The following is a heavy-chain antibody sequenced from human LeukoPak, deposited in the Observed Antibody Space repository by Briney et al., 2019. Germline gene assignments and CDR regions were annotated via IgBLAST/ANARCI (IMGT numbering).Heavy chain of an antibody. CDR3: VRAGYTSGGDI. CDR1: GFTFSDYY. V-gene: IGHV3-74*01. CDR2: VNGDGTAT. D-gene: IGHD6-19*01. Sequence: GGSLRLSCAASGFTFSDYYMSWIRQAPGKGLVWVSRVNGDGTATDYADSVKGRFTISGDNAKNTLYLQMSSLRVEDTAVYYCVRAGYTSGGDIWGQGTLVTVSS. J-gene: IGHJ4*02.